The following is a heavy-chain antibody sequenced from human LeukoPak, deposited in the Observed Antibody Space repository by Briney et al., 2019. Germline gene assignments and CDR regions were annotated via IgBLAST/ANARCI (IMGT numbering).Heavy chain of an antibody. J-gene: IGHJ4*02. CDR2: IFHSGSA. CDR3: AREYYDTSGLDY. V-gene: IGHV4-39*07. CDR1: GDSITRSTYS. D-gene: IGHD3-22*01. Sequence: PSETLSLTCAVSGDSITRSTYSWAWIRQPPGKGLEWIGSIFHSGSAYYKPSLESRVTISVDTSKNDFSLRLTSVTAADTAVYYCAREYYDTSGLDYWGQGTLVIVS.